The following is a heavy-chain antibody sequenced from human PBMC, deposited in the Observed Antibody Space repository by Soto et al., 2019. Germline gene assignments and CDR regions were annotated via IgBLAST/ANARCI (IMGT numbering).Heavy chain of an antibody. V-gene: IGHV4-34*01. CDR2: INHSGST. J-gene: IGHJ6*02. CDR3: GRAYVWGSYSEYYYYGMDV. D-gene: IGHD3-16*01. CDR1: GGSFSGYY. Sequence: SETLSLTCAVYGGSFSGYYWSWIRQPPGKGLEWIGEINHSGSTNYNPSLKSRVTISVDTSKNQFSLKLSSVTAADTAVYYCGRAYVWGSYSEYYYYGMDVGGQGTTVTVSS.